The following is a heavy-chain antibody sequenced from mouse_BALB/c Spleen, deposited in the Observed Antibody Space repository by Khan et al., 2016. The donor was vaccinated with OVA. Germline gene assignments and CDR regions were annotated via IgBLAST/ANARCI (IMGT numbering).Heavy chain of an antibody. CDR2: ISGDSNTI. V-gene: IGHV5-17*02. CDR1: GFTFSSYG. Sequence: EVELVESGGGLVQPGGSRKLSCAASGFTFSSYGMHWVRQAPEKGLEWVAYISGDSNTISYADTVKGRFTISRDNPKNTLFLQMTSLMSEDTAMYYCATSYFYGYYFDYWGPGTTRTVSS. CDR3: ATSYFYGYYFDY. J-gene: IGHJ2*01. D-gene: IGHD1-1*01.